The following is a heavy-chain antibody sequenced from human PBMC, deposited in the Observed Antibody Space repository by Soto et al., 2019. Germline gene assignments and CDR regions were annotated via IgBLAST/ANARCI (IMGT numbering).Heavy chain of an antibody. J-gene: IGHJ4*02. CDR2: ISGSGGST. CDR1: GFTFSNYA. Sequence: GGSLRLSCAASGFTFSNYAMTWVRQAPGKGLEWVSAISGSGGSTFYADSVKGRFTISRDNSKNTLYLQMNSLRADDTAVYYCAKGAVPAAHGGVFDYWGQGTLVTVSS. V-gene: IGHV3-23*01. D-gene: IGHD2-2*01. CDR3: AKGAVPAAHGGVFDY.